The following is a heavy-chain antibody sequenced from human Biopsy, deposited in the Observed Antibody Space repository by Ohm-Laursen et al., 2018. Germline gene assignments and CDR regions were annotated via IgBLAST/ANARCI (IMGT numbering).Heavy chain of an antibody. CDR2: IYYTGST. CDR1: GGSINSYY. J-gene: IGHJ4*02. CDR3: ARRDYRNGFKFDF. Sequence: SGTLSLTCTVSGGSINSYYWSWIRQPPGKGLEWIGYIYYTGSTNYSPSLESRVIMSVDTSKNQFSLRLSSVTAADTAVYYCARRDYRNGFKFDFWGQGTLVTVSS. V-gene: IGHV4-59*08. D-gene: IGHD3-16*01.